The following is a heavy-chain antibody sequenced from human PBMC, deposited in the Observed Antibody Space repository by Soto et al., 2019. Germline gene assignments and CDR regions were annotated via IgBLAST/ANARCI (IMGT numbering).Heavy chain of an antibody. CDR2: INHSGST. D-gene: IGHD6-19*01. Sequence: SETLSLTCAVYGGSFSGYYWSWIRQPPGKGLEWIGEINHSGSTNYKSSLRSRVTISLDTSKNQFSLNLSSVTAADTAVYYCARSGAGIGWLGGQGTLVTVSS. V-gene: IGHV4-34*01. CDR1: GGSFSGYY. CDR3: ARSGAGIGWL. J-gene: IGHJ4*02.